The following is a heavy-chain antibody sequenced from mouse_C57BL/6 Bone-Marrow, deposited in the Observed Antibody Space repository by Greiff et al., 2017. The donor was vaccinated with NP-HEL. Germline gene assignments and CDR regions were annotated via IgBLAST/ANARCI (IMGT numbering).Heavy chain of an antibody. Sequence: QVQLKQPGAELVRPGSSVKLSCKASGYTFTSYWMDWVKQRPGQGLEWIGNIYPSDSETPYNQKFKDKATLTVDKSSSTAYMQLSSLTSEDSAVYYCSRTRWDMDDWGQGTTLTVSS. J-gene: IGHJ2*01. CDR2: IYPSDSET. D-gene: IGHD4-1*01. CDR3: SRTRWDMDD. CDR1: GYTFTSYW. V-gene: IGHV1-61*01.